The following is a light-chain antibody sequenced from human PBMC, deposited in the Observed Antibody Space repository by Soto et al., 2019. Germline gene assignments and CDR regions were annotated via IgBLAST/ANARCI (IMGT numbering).Light chain of an antibody. J-gene: IGKJ1*01. Sequence: EIVLTQSPGTLSLSPGKRATLSCRASQSISLSLAWYQHKPGQAPRLLIYDASKRATGIPARFSSSGSGTDFTLSISSLEPEDFAVYYCQQRTDWPPWTFGQGTKVDIK. CDR3: QQRTDWPPWT. CDR2: DAS. V-gene: IGKV3-11*01. CDR1: QSISLS.